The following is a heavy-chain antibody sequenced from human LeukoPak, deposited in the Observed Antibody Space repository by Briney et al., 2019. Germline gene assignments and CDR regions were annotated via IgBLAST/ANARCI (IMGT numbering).Heavy chain of an antibody. CDR2: ISSSSSYI. V-gene: IGHV3-21*01. Sequence: GGSLRLSCAASGFTFSSYSMNWVRQAPGKGLEWVSSISSSSSYIYYADSVKGRFTISRDNSKNTLYLQMNSLRAEDTAVYYCARVAHNWNLRAFDIWGQGTMVTVSS. CDR3: ARVAHNWNLRAFDI. D-gene: IGHD1-7*01. J-gene: IGHJ3*02. CDR1: GFTFSSYS.